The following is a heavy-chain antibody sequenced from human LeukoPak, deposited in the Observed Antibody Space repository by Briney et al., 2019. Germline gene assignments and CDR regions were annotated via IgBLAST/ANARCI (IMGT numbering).Heavy chain of an antibody. V-gene: IGHV3-15*01. Sequence: GGSLRLSCAASGFTFSNAWVSWVRQAPGKGLEWVGRIKSKTDGGTTDYAAPVKGRFTISRDDSKNTLYLQMNSLKTEDTAVYYCTTDQSSGYYYGLSYYYYYGMDVWGQGTTVTVSS. D-gene: IGHD3-22*01. J-gene: IGHJ6*02. CDR2: IKSKTDGGTT. CDR1: GFTFSNAW. CDR3: TTDQSSGYYYGLSYYYYYGMDV.